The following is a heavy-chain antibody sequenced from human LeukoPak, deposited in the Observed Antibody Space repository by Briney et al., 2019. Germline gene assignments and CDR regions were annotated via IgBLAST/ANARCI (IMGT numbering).Heavy chain of an antibody. J-gene: IGHJ6*02. CDR1: GFSFSSYG. CDR3: ARGTIFYNYGMDV. V-gene: IGHV3-30*03. Sequence: GGSLRLSCAASGFSFSSYGMHWVRQAPGKGLEWVSLISNDGTDQYYADSVKGRFTISRDKSKVTVYLQMDSLRAEDTAVYFCARGTIFYNYGMDVWGQGTTVTVSS. CDR2: ISNDGTDQ. D-gene: IGHD3/OR15-3a*01.